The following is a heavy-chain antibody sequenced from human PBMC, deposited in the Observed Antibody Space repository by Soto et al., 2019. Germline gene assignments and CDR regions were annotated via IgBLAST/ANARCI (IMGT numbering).Heavy chain of an antibody. CDR3: ARDSDIVVVPAAIHNWFDP. V-gene: IGHV3-21*01. J-gene: IGHJ5*02. Sequence: CAASGFTFSSYSMNWVRQAPGKGLEWVSSISSSSSYIYYVDSVKGRFTISRDNAKNSLYLQMNSLRAEDTAVYYCARDSDIVVVPAAIHNWFDPWGQGTLVTVSS. CDR1: GFTFSSYS. CDR2: ISSSSSYI. D-gene: IGHD2-2*01.